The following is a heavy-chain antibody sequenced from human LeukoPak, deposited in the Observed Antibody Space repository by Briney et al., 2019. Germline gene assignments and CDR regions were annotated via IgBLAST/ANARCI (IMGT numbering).Heavy chain of an antibody. J-gene: IGHJ6*02. CDR1: GGSISSSSYY. CDR3: ARIFEGIVTTRDDYYYYGMDV. D-gene: IGHD4-11*01. V-gene: IGHV4-39*07. CDR2: IDRRGST. Sequence: TSETLSLTCTVSGGSISSSSYYWGWIRQPPGKGPEFIGEIDRRGSTSYNPSLKSRVAISVDTSKNQFSLNVRSVTAADTAVYYCARIFEGIVTTRDDYYYYGMDVWGQGTTVTVSS.